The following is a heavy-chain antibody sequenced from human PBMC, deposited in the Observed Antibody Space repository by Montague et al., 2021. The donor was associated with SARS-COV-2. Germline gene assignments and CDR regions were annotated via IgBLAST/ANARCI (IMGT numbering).Heavy chain of an antibody. D-gene: IGHD3-22*01. J-gene: IGHJ4*02. Sequence: SETLSLTCSVSGGSIRTSDYYWGWIRQPPGNVLEWIGTIDYSGYTYYSPSLKSRVTISLDTSKNQFYLRLNSVTAADTAVYYCVSPSMILVLWGQGTLVTVSS. CDR2: IDYSGYT. V-gene: IGHV4-39*01. CDR1: GGSIRTSDYY. CDR3: VSPSMILVL.